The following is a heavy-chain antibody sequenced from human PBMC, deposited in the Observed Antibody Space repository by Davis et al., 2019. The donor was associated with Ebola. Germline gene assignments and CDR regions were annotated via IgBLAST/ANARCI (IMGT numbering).Heavy chain of an antibody. CDR2: ISSSGSTI. D-gene: IGHD5-24*01. Sequence: PGGSLRLSCAASGFTFSSYEMNWVRQAPGKGLEWVSYISSSGSTIYYADSVKGRFTISRDNDKNSLYLQMNSLRAEDTAVYYCARMAYYYYYGMGVWGQGTTVTVSS. V-gene: IGHV3-48*03. J-gene: IGHJ6*02. CDR3: ARMAYYYYYGMGV. CDR1: GFTFSSYE.